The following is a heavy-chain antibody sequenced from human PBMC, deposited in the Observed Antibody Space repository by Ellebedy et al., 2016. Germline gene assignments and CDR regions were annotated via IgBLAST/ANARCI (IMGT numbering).Heavy chain of an antibody. Sequence: SVKVSXXASGYTFTSYGISWVRQAPGQGLEWMGGIIPIFGTANYAQKFQGRVTITADESTSTAYMELSSLRSEDTAVYYCARAGYRNYYYYMDVWGKGTTVTVSS. J-gene: IGHJ6*03. CDR3: ARAGYRNYYYYMDV. CDR2: IIPIFGTA. D-gene: IGHD1-1*01. CDR1: GYTFTSYG. V-gene: IGHV1-69*13.